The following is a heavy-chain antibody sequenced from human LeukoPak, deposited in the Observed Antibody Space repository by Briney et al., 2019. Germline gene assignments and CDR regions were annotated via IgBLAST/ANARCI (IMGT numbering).Heavy chain of an antibody. Sequence: GASVKVSCKASGYTFTGYYMHWVRQAPGHGLEWMGWINPNSGGTNYAQKFQGRVTMTRDTSISTAYMELSRLRSDDTAVYYCARELYCSSTSCYSAAGDYWGQGTLVTVSS. CDR1: GYTFTGYY. CDR3: ARELYCSSTSCYSAAGDY. J-gene: IGHJ4*02. V-gene: IGHV1-2*02. D-gene: IGHD2-2*01. CDR2: INPNSGGT.